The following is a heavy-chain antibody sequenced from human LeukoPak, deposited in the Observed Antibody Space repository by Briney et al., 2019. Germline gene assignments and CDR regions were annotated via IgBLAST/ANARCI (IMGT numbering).Heavy chain of an antibody. Sequence: GGSLRRSSAASGFTVRSNYRSWVRQSPGKGLEGVSAIYRGGSTYYADSVKGRFTISRDNSKNTLHLQMNSVRAEDTAVYYCARDMAVAEYYFDYWGQGTLVTVSS. J-gene: IGHJ4*02. CDR2: IYRGGST. CDR3: ARDMAVAEYYFDY. D-gene: IGHD6-19*01. CDR1: GFTVRSNY. V-gene: IGHV3-53*01.